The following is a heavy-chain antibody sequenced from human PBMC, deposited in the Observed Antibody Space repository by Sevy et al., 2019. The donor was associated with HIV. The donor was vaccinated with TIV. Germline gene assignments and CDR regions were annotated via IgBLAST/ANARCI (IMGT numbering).Heavy chain of an antibody. D-gene: IGHD6-13*01. CDR3: AKDSRIAAAGTKV. CDR2: ISGSGGST. V-gene: IGHV3-23*01. CDR1: GGTFSSYA. J-gene: IGHJ4*02. Sequence: ASVKVSCKASGGTFSSYAMSWVRQAPGKGLEWVSAISGSGGSTYYADSVKGRFTISRDNSKNTLYLQMNSLRAEDTAVYYCAKDSRIAAAGTKVWGQGTLVTVSS.